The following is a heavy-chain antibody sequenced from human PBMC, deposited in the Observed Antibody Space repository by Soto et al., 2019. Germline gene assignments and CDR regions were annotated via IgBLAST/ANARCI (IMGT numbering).Heavy chain of an antibody. CDR2: INPYSGTT. V-gene: IGHV1-8*01. CDR1: GYTFSSYD. J-gene: IGHJ5*02. D-gene: IGHD3-9*01. CDR3: AMYYVTVTGYPPGFDP. Sequence: QVQLVQSGAEVREPGASVKVSCKASGYTFSSYDINWVRQATGQGLEWMGWINPYSGTTDYAQNFQGRLTMTSDTSTTTAYMELSSLRSEDTAVYYCAMYYVTVTGYPPGFDPWGHGTRVTVSS.